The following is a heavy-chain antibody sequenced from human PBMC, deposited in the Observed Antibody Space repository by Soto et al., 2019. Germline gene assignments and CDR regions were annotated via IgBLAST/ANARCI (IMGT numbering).Heavy chain of an antibody. CDR1: GGTFSSYA. CDR2: IIPIFGTA. Sequence: QVQLVQSGAEVKKPGSLVKVSCKASGGTFSSYAISWVRQAPGQGLEWMGGIIPIFGTANYAQKFQGRVTITADESTSTAYMELSSLRSEDTAVYYCARGGFSRSKSPKDYYYGMDVWGQGTTVTVSS. V-gene: IGHV1-69*01. CDR3: ARGGFSRSKSPKDYYYGMDV. D-gene: IGHD2-2*01. J-gene: IGHJ6*02.